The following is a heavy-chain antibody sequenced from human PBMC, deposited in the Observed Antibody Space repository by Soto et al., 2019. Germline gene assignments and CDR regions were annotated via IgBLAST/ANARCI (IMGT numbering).Heavy chain of an antibody. CDR2: TYHCGNP. Sequence: TLSLTCDVSGDTISIGGYTWAWIRQPQGKDKEWIGHTYHCGNPYYNPSLKSRVIISVDRSKNQFSLKLSSVTAADTAVYYCARLSRYFPFDPWGQGTLVTVSS. V-gene: IGHV4-30-2*01. CDR3: ARLSRYFPFDP. D-gene: IGHD3-9*01. J-gene: IGHJ5*02. CDR1: GDTISIGGYT.